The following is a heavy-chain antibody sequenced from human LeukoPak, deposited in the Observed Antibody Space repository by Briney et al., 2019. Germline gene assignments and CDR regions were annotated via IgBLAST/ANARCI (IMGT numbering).Heavy chain of an antibody. Sequence: GGSLRLSCAASGFTFSSYEMNWVRQAPGKGLEWVSYINTSGGTKYYADSVKGRFTISRDNAKNSLYLQMNSLRAEDTAVYYCARGYSSSWYEGYYYYGMDVWGKGTTVTVSS. D-gene: IGHD6-13*01. CDR2: INTSGGTK. V-gene: IGHV3-48*03. J-gene: IGHJ6*04. CDR1: GFTFSSYE. CDR3: ARGYSSSWYEGYYYYGMDV.